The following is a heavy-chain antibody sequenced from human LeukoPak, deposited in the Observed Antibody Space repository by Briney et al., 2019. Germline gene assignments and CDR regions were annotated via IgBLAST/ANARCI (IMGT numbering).Heavy chain of an antibody. J-gene: IGHJ5*02. V-gene: IGHV1-46*01. CDR3: ARGPLEYCSGGSCYSGRNWLDP. CDR1: GYTFTSYY. Sequence: ASVKVSCKPSGYTFTSYYMHWVRQAPGQGLEWMGIINPSGGSTSYAQKFQGRVTMTRDTSISTAYMELRRLTYDDTAVYYCARGPLEYCSGGSCYSGRNWLDPWGQGTRVTASS. D-gene: IGHD2-15*01. CDR2: INPSGGST.